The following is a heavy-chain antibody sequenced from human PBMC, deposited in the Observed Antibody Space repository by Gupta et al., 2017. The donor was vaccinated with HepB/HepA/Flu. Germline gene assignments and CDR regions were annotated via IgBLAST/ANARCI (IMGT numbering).Heavy chain of an antibody. CDR3: ASGGTTYEWLGDV. CDR1: GGTFSSYA. V-gene: IGHV1-69*01. D-gene: IGHD1-7*01. Sequence: QVQLVQSGAEVKKPGSSVQVSCKASGGTFSSYAISAARQAPGQGLEWMGGIIPIFGTANYAQKFQGRVTITADESTSTAYMELSSLRSEDTAVYYCASGGTTYEWLGDVWGKGTTVTVSS. J-gene: IGHJ6*04. CDR2: IIPIFGTA.